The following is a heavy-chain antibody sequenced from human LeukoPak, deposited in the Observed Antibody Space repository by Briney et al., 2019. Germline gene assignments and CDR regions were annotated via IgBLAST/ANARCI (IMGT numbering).Heavy chain of an antibody. J-gene: IGHJ6*03. CDR3: ASVGRGIAARRAFPSYYMDV. CDR1: GYTFTSYD. CDR2: MNPNSGNT. V-gene: IGHV1-8*01. D-gene: IGHD6-6*01. Sequence: VSVKVSCKASGYTFTSYDINWVRQATGQGLEWMGWMNPNSGNTGYAQKFQGRVTMTRNTSISTAYMELSSLRSEDTAVYYCASVGRGIAARRAFPSYYMDVWGKGTTVTVSS.